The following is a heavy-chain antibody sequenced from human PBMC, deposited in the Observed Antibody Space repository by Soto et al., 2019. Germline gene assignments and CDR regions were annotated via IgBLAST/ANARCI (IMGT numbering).Heavy chain of an antibody. Sequence: PWGSMGLCCASSGVTFSSYIITWVRKAPGKGLEWVSSISSSSSYIYYADSVKGRFTISRDNAKNSLYLQMNSLRAEDTAVYYCARDLGNYYDSSGTVYMDVWGQGTTVTVSS. CDR1: GVTFSSYI. CDR2: ISSSSSYI. D-gene: IGHD3-22*01. J-gene: IGHJ6*02. V-gene: IGHV3-21*01. CDR3: ARDLGNYYDSSGTVYMDV.